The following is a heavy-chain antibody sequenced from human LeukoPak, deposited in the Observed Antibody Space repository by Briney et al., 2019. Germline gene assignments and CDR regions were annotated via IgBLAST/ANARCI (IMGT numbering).Heavy chain of an antibody. CDR3: ARDRRGLVIPIDFDY. CDR1: GFTFSSYA. CDR2: ISYDGSNK. D-gene: IGHD3-22*01. V-gene: IGHV3-30-3*01. Sequence: GGSLRLSCAASGFTFSSYAMHWVRQAPCKGLEWVAVISYDGSNKYYADSVKGRFTISRDNSKNTLYLQMNSLRAEDTAVYYCARDRRGLVIPIDFDYWGQGTLVTVSS. J-gene: IGHJ4*02.